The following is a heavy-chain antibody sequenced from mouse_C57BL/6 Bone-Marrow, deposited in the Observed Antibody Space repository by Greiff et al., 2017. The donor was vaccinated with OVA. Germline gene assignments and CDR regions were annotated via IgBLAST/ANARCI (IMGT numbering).Heavy chain of an antibody. J-gene: IGHJ2*01. CDR3: LPITTVGEGY. D-gene: IGHD1-1*01. Sequence: QVQLKESGAELVRPGASVTLSCKASGYTFTDYEMHWVKQTPVHGLEWIGAIDPETGGTAYNQKFKGKAILTADKSSSTAYMELRSLTSEDSAVYYCLPITTVGEGYWGQGTTLTVSS. V-gene: IGHV1-15*01. CDR1: GYTFTDYE. CDR2: IDPETGGT.